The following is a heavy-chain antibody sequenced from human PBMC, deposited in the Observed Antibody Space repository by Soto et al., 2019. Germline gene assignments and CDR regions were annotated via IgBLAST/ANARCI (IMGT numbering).Heavy chain of an antibody. CDR3: AREPLIRGVRYYFDY. J-gene: IGHJ4*02. Sequence: WTWVRQRPGTGLEWMGYIFYSGSTSYNPSLRSLLSMSVDTSKNEFSLKLSSVTAADTAVYYCAREPLIRGVRYYFDYWGRGTLVTVSS. CDR2: IFYSGST. V-gene: IGHV4-31*01. D-gene: IGHD3-10*01.